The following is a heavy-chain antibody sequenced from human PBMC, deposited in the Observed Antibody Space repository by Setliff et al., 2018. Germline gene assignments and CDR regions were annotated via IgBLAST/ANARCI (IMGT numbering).Heavy chain of an antibody. V-gene: IGHV3-7*01. CDR1: GFTFSNYW. J-gene: IGHJ4*02. Sequence: GGSLRLSCAVSGFTFSNYWMTWVHQAPGKGLEWVANIKQDGSESYYVDSVKGRFTISRDNAKNSLYLQMNSLRVEDTAVYYCAEELIEVMMTGLEFWGQGTMVTVSS. CDR2: IKQDGSES. D-gene: IGHD3-22*01. CDR3: AEELIEVMMTGLEF.